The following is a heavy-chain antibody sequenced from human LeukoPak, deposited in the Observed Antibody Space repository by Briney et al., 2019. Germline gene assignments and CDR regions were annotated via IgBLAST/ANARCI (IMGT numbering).Heavy chain of an antibody. V-gene: IGHV4-4*09. Sequence: SETLSLTCTVSGGSISSYYWSWIRQPPGKGLEWIGYIYTSGSTNYNPSLKSRVTISVDTSKNQFSLKLSSVTAADTAVCYCARHISGYDSPPYDWGQGTLVTVSS. D-gene: IGHD5-12*01. CDR3: ARHISGYDSPPYD. J-gene: IGHJ4*02. CDR1: GGSISSYY. CDR2: IYTSGST.